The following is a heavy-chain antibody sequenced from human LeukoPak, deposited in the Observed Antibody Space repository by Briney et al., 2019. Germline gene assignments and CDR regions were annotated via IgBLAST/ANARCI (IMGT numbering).Heavy chain of an antibody. CDR2: ISNGKT. CDR1: GFPFSSHA. Sequence: GGSLRLSCAASGFPFSSHAMSWFRQPPGKGLKWVSAISNGKTYYADSVRGRFTISRDDSKNTVYLQMNSLRDEDTALYYCVREAGYCASVCLKSNWFDPWGQGTLVTVSS. V-gene: IGHV3-23*01. D-gene: IGHD2-21*02. J-gene: IGHJ5*02. CDR3: VREAGYCASVCLKSNWFDP.